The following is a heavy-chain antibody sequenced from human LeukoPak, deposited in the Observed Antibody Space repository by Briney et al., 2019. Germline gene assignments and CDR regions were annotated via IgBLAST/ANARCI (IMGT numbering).Heavy chain of an antibody. D-gene: IGHD2-2*03. CDR1: GFKFNTYW. J-gene: IGHJ6*04. CDR2: ISYDGSNK. V-gene: IGHV3-30*03. Sequence: PGGSLRLSCEASGFKFNTYWMSWVRQAPGKGLEWVAVISYDGSNKYYADSVKGRFTISRDNSKNTLYLQMNSLRAEDTAVYYCAREILDIVVVPAAMMDYYYYGMDVWGKGTTVTVSS. CDR3: AREILDIVVVPAAMMDYYYYGMDV.